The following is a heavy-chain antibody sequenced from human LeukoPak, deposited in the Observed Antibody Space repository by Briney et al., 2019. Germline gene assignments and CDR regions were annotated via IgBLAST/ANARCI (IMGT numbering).Heavy chain of an antibody. V-gene: IGHV3-30*18. J-gene: IGHJ4*02. CDR1: GFTFSSYG. CDR3: AKDQDIAAADYYFDY. CDR2: ISYDGNNR. D-gene: IGHD6-13*01. Sequence: PGRSLRLSCAASGFTFSSYGMHWVRQAPGKGLEWVAVISYDGNNRYSAGSVKGRFTISRDNSKNTLYLQMNSLRAEDTAVYYCAKDQDIAAADYYFDYWGQGTLVTVSS.